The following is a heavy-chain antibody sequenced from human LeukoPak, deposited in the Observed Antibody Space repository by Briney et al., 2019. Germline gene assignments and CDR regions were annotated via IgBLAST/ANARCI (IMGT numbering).Heavy chain of an antibody. J-gene: IGHJ4*02. Sequence: GGSLRLSCAASGFTFSSYEMNWVRQAPGKGLEWVSYISSSGSTIYYADSVKGRFTISRDNAKNSLYLQMNSLRAEDTAVYYCAIPGIAAAGETYLDYWGQGTLVTVSS. D-gene: IGHD6-13*01. CDR2: ISSSGSTI. CDR3: AIPGIAAAGETYLDY. CDR1: GFTFSSYE. V-gene: IGHV3-48*03.